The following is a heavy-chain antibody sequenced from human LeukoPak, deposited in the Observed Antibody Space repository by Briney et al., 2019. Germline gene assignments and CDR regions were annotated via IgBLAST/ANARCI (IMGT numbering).Heavy chain of an antibody. CDR1: GGSTSSYY. Sequence: PSETLSLTCTVSGGSTSSYYWTWVRQPPGKGPEWIGYIHYSGSTNYNPSLESRVSISIDTSKNQFSLKLSSVTAADTAVYYCARRNSGYYYSFDYWGQGTLVTVSS. CDR2: IHYSGST. CDR3: ARRNSGYYYSFDY. J-gene: IGHJ4*02. V-gene: IGHV4-59*08. D-gene: IGHD3-22*01.